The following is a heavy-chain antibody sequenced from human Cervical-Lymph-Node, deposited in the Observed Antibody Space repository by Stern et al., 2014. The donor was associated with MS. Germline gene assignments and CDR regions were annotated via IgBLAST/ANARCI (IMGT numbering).Heavy chain of an antibody. V-gene: IGHV1-69*01. Sequence: QVQLVQSGAEVKKPGSSVKVSCKASGGTFSTYGISWVRQAPGQGLEWMGGIIPMFGAANYAQTFQGRVTIIADESTRTAYMELSSLRSEDTAVYYCARDGNSVYLNYWGQGTLVTVSS. CDR2: IIPMFGAA. CDR1: GGTFSTYG. CDR3: ARDGNSVYLNY. J-gene: IGHJ4*02. D-gene: IGHD5/OR15-5a*01.